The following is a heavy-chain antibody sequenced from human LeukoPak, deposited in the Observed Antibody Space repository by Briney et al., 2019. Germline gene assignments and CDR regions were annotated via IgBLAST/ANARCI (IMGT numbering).Heavy chain of an antibody. CDR1: GFTFSSYS. D-gene: IGHD2-21*02. J-gene: IGHJ4*02. CDR2: ISTSSSTI. V-gene: IGHV3-48*02. Sequence: GGSLRLSCAASGFTFSSYSMNWVRQAPGKGLEWVSYISTSSSTIYYADSVKGRFTISRDNAKNSLYLQMYSLRDEDTAVYYCARDRVSYCGGDCPFDYWGQGTLVTVSS. CDR3: ARDRVSYCGGDCPFDY.